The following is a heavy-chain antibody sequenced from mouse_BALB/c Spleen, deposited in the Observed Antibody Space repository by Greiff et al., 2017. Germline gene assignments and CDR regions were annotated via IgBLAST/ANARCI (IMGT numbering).Heavy chain of an antibody. D-gene: IGHD1-1*02. V-gene: IGHV5-6-4*01. CDR2: ISSGGSYT. CDR3: TRDSGGDY. J-gene: IGHJ2*01. CDR1: GFTFSSYT. Sequence: EVQLVESGGGLVKPGGSLKLSCAASGFTFSSYTMSWVRQTPEKRLEWVATISSGGSYTYYPDSVKGRFTISRDNAKNTLYLQMSSLKSEDTAMYYCTRDSGGDYWGQGTTLTVSS.